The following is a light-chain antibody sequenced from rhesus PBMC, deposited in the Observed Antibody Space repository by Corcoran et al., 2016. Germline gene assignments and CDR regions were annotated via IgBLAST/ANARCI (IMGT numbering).Light chain of an antibody. CDR1: QTISRW. CDR3: LQYSSGPLT. CDR2: KAS. V-gene: IGKV1-22*01. Sequence: DIQLTQSPSSLSASVGDTVTITCRASQTISRWLDWHQQKPGKAPKLLIYKASTLQGGVPSRFSGSGSGTEFTLTISSLLPEDFATYYCLQYSSGPLTFGGGTKVELK. J-gene: IGKJ4*01.